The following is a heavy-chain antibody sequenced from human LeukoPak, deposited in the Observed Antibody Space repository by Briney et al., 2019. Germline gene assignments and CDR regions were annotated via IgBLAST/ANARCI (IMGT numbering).Heavy chain of an antibody. CDR3: AREGCSGGSCYDWFDP. V-gene: IGHV4-59*01. CDR2: IYYSGST. D-gene: IGHD2-15*01. Sequence: SETLSLTCTVFGGSISSYYWSWIRQPPGKGLEWIGYIYYSGSTNYNPSLKSRVTISVDTSKNQFSLKLSSVTAADTAVYYCAREGCSGGSCYDWFDPWGQGTLVTVSS. CDR1: GGSISSYY. J-gene: IGHJ5*02.